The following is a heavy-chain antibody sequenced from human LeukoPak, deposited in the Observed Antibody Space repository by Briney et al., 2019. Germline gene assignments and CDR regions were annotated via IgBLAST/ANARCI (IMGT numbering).Heavy chain of an antibody. CDR1: EFTFSDYY. CDR2: ISYSGDTI. D-gene: IGHD6-13*01. CDR3: ARLGIITAAGSNDY. Sequence: GGSLRLSCAASEFTFSDYYMSWIRQAPGKGLEWVSYISYSGDTIYYADSVKGRFTVSRDNAKDSLYLQMNSLRAEDTAVYYCARLGIITAAGSNDYWGQGTLVTVSS. J-gene: IGHJ4*02. V-gene: IGHV3-11*01.